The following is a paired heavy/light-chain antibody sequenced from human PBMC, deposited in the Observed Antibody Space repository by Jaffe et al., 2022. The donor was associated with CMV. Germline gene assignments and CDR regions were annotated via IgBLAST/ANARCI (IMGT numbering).Heavy chain of an antibody. CDR2: ISAYNGNT. V-gene: IGHV1-18*01. CDR3: ARLRSSSEYQLLSYYYYGMDV. CDR1: GYTFTSYG. J-gene: IGHJ6*02. D-gene: IGHD2-2*01. Sequence: QVQLVQSGAEVKKPGASVKVSCKASGYTFTSYGISWVRQAPGQGLEWMGWISAYNGNTNYAQKLQGRVTMTTDTSTSTAYMELRSLRSDDTAVYYCARLRSSSEYQLLSYYYYGMDVWGQGTTVTVSS.
Light chain of an antibody. CDR2: KAS. Sequence: DIQMTQSPSTLSASVGDRVTITCRASQSISSWLAWYQQKPGKAPKLLIYKASSLESGVPSRFSGSGSGTEFTLTISSLQPDDFATYYCQQYNSYFTWTFGQGTKVEIK. CDR3: QQYNSYFTWT. V-gene: IGKV1-5*03. CDR1: QSISSW. J-gene: IGKJ1*01.